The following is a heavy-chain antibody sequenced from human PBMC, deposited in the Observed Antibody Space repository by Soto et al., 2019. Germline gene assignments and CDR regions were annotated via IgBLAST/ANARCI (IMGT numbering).Heavy chain of an antibody. CDR3: AKDVNYDVLAGYYYY. Sequence: EVQLLESGGGLVRPGGSLRLSCVASDFTLSSYGMTWVRQPPGKGLEWVSTIRGRGATTYYADSVKGRFTISRDDSKNTLFLQMNSLRVDDTAVYFYAKDVNYDVLAGYYYYWGQGTRVTVSS. CDR2: IRGRGATT. D-gene: IGHD3-9*01. J-gene: IGHJ4*02. V-gene: IGHV3-23*01. CDR1: DFTLSSYG.